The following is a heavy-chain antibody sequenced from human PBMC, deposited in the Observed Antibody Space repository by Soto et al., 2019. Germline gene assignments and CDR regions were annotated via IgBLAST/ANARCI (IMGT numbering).Heavy chain of an antibody. J-gene: IGHJ5*02. CDR3: ARERTRGFDP. Sequence: ASVKVSCKASGYTFTSYDINWVRQATGQGLEWMGWMNPNSGNTAYAQKFLGRVTMTRNTSISTAYMELSSLRSEDTVVYYCARERTRGFDPWGQGTLVTVSS. V-gene: IGHV1-8*01. CDR2: MNPNSGNT. CDR1: GYTFTSYD.